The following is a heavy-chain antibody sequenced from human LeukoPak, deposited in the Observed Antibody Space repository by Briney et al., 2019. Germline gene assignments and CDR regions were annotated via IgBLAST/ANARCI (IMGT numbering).Heavy chain of an antibody. V-gene: IGHV5-51*01. CDR1: GYSFSNYW. CDR2: IYPSDSDT. J-gene: IGHJ6*03. Sequence: GDSLKISCKGSGYSFSNYWIGWVRQMPGKGLEWMGIIYPSDSDTRYSPSFQGQVTISADKSISTAYVQWSSLKASDTAMYYCARHRYYSDTSGYYYYMGVWGEGTTVTVSS. D-gene: IGHD3-22*01. CDR3: ARHRYYSDTSGYYYYMGV.